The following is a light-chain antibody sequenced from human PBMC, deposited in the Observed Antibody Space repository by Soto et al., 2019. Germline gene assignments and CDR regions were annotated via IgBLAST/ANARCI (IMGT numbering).Light chain of an antibody. Sequence: EIVLTQSPASVSLSPGDRATLSCRASQSVNNYVAWYQQKPGQAPRLLIYDASKRATGIPARFSGSGSWTDFTLTVSSLEPEDFVLYFCQQRSVWPITFGQGTRLEI. V-gene: IGKV3-11*01. J-gene: IGKJ5*01. CDR1: QSVNNY. CDR3: QQRSVWPIT. CDR2: DAS.